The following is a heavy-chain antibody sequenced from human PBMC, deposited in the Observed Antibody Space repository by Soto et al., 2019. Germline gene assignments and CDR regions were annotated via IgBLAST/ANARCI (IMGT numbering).Heavy chain of an antibody. CDR3: AHYLSPVWGSYPYI. Sequence: QITLKESGPTLVKPTQTLTLTCTFSGFSLSTSGVGVGWIRQPPGKALEWLALIYWDDDKRYSPSLKSRLTPPKDTSKHHVCITMTNMDPVDTATYYCAHYLSPVWGSYPYIWGQGTLVTVSS. V-gene: IGHV2-5*02. J-gene: IGHJ4*02. CDR2: IYWDDDK. D-gene: IGHD3-16*01. CDR1: GFSLSTSGVG.